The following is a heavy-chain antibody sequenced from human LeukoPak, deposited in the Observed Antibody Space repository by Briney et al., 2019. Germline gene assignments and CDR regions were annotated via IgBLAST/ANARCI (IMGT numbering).Heavy chain of an antibody. J-gene: IGHJ3*02. D-gene: IGHD5-12*01. Sequence: GGSLRLSCAASGFTFSSYDMHWVRQATGKGLEWLSAIGTAGDTYSPGSVKGRFSISRENAKNSLYLQMNSLRAGDTAVYSCARANNGYSGYAPSYAFDIWGQGTMVTVSS. CDR3: ARANNGYSGYAPSYAFDI. CDR1: GFTFSSYD. V-gene: IGHV3-13*01. CDR2: IGTAGDT.